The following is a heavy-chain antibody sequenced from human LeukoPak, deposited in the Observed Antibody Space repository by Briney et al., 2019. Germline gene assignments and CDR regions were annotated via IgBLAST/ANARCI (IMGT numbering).Heavy chain of an antibody. CDR1: GFTFGTYA. J-gene: IGHJ4*02. V-gene: IGHV3-23*01. CDR3: AKQYYNFWSGWVN. CDR2: ISGSGGST. D-gene: IGHD3-3*01. Sequence: GGSLRLSCAASGFTFGTYAMTWVRQAPGKGLEWVSAISGSGGSTYYADSVKGRFTISRDNSRNTLYLQMNSLRVEDTAVYYCAKQYYNFWSGWVNWGQGTLVTVSS.